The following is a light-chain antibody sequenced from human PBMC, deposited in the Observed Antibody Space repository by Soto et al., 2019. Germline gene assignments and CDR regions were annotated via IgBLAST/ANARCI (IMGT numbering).Light chain of an antibody. CDR2: EVS. Sequence: QSAPTQPASVSGSPGQSITISCTGTSSDIGSNNYVSWYQQHPGKAPKVMIYEVSNRPSGVSNRFSGSKSGNTASLTISGLQAEDEADYYCSSYTVTSVTLYVFGTGTKVTVL. CDR3: SSYTVTSVTLYV. J-gene: IGLJ1*01. CDR1: SSDIGSNNY. V-gene: IGLV2-14*01.